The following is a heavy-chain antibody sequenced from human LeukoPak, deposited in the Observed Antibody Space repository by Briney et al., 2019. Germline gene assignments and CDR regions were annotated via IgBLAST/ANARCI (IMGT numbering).Heavy chain of an antibody. D-gene: IGHD6-25*01. CDR2: LYTSGST. Sequence: KSSETLSLTCTVSGGSISSGTYYWSWIRQPAGKGLEWIGRLYTSGSTNYNPSLKSRVTISVDTSKNQFSLKLSSVTAADTAVYYCARDYVAAGDDWFDPWGQGTLVTVSS. CDR1: GGSISSGTYY. CDR3: ARDYVAAGDDWFDP. J-gene: IGHJ5*02. V-gene: IGHV4-61*02.